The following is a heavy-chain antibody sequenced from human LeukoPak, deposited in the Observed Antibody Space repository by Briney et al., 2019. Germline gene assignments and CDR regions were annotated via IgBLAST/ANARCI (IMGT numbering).Heavy chain of an antibody. CDR2: ISSSSSYI. V-gene: IGHV3-21*01. J-gene: IGHJ3*02. Sequence: PGGSLRLSCAASGFTFSSYSMNWVRQAPGKGLEWVSSISSSSSYICYADSVKGRFTISRDNAKNSLYLQMNSLRAEDAAVYYCARVDSSGYYYAGAFDIWGQGTMVTVSS. CDR1: GFTFSSYS. CDR3: ARVDSSGYYYAGAFDI. D-gene: IGHD3-22*01.